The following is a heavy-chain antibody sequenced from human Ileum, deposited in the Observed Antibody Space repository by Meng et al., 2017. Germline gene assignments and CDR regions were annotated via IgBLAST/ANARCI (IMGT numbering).Heavy chain of an antibody. CDR2: INSDGRSI. Sequence: EVPLVETGGGLVQPWGSLRLSCAASGFNFSNYWMHWVRQAPGKGLVWVSRINSDGRSISYADAVKGRFTISRDNAKNTLFLQMNNLRDDDTAVYYCARYNSGWHVCDSWGQGILVTVSS. J-gene: IGHJ4*02. D-gene: IGHD6-19*01. CDR3: ARYNSGWHVCDS. CDR1: GFNFSNYW. V-gene: IGHV3-74*01.